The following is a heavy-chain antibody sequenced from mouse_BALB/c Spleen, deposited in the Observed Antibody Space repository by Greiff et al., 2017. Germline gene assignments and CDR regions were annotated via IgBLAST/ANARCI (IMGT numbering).Heavy chain of an antibody. CDR2: ISYDGSN. V-gene: IGHV3-6*02. Sequence: EVKLQESGPGLVKPSQSLSLTCSVTGYSITSGYYWNWIRQFPGNKLEWMGYISYDGSNNYNPSLKNRISITRDTSKNQFFLKLNSVTTEDTATYDCARAGARATYYYAMDYWGQGTSVTVSS. CDR3: ARAGARATYYYAMDY. CDR1: GYSITSGYY. J-gene: IGHJ4*01. D-gene: IGHD3-1*01.